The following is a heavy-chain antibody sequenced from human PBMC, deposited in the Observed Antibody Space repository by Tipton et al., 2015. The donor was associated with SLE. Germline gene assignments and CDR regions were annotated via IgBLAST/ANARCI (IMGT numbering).Heavy chain of an antibody. J-gene: IGHJ4*02. CDR1: GGTSRDYF. CDR3: ARRGRSAWFPGV. V-gene: IGHV4-34*01. CDR2: VSHRGTT. Sequence: ILSLTCAVYGGTSRDYFWSWIRQPPGKGREWIGEVSHRGTTNYNPSLDSRVTISLDRFNNQFSLRLTSATAADTAVYYCARRGRSAWFPGVWGQGTLVTVSS. D-gene: IGHD3-10*01.